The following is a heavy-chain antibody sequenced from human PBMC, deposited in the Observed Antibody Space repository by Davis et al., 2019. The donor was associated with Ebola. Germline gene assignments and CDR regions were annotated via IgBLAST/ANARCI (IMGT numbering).Heavy chain of an antibody. CDR1: GFTFSKYA. V-gene: IGHV3-23*01. CDR3: AWRGDSREFDY. CDR2: ITGSGYST. D-gene: IGHD3-22*01. J-gene: IGHJ4*02. Sequence: GESLKISCVVSGFTFSKYAMSWVRQAPGKGLEWVSSITGSGYSTHYADSVAGRFTISRDNSRNMLYVQMNSLRAEDTAMYYCAWRGDSREFDYWGQGTLVTVSS.